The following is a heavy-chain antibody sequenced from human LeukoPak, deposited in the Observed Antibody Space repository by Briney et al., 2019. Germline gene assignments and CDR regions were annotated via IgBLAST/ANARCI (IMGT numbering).Heavy chain of an antibody. J-gene: IGHJ4*02. CDR3: ARQTGSGLFILP. V-gene: IGHV4-4*07. Sequence: SETLSLTCTVSGGSISSYYWSWIRQPAGKGLEWIGRIYTSGTTHYNPSLKSRVTMPVDTSKNQFSLKLSSVTAADTAVYYCARQTGSGLFILPGGQGTLVTVSS. CDR1: GGSISSYY. CDR2: IYTSGTT. D-gene: IGHD3/OR15-3a*01.